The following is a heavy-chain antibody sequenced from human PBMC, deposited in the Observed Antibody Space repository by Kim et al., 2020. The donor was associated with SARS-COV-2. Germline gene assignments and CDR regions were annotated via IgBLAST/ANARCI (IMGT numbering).Heavy chain of an antibody. CDR1: GYTFTTYA. V-gene: IGHV7-4-1*02. D-gene: IGHD6-13*01. J-gene: IGHJ6*02. CDR2: INTNTGNP. CDR3: ARDQQPSRFYYYYGMDV. Sequence: ASVKVSCKASGYTFTTYAMNWVRQAPGQGLEWMGWINTNTGNPTYAQGFTGRFVFSLDTSVSTAYLQISSLKAEDTAVYYCARDQQPSRFYYYYGMDVWGQGTTVTVS.